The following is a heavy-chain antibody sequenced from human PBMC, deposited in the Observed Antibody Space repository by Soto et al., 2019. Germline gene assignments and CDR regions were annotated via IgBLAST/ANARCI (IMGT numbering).Heavy chain of an antibody. CDR2: MYNTGST. CDR1: GGPISASY. V-gene: IGHV4-59*01. CDR3: ARDLWGYCGTDCYPLDV. Sequence: SDSLSLAYIISGGPISASYWSGIRQPPGNGLEWIGYMYNTGSTVYNPSFKSRVTISVDTSKNQFSLKLNSVTAADTAVYYCARDLWGYCGTDCYPLDVWGQGTTVTVS. D-gene: IGHD2-21*02. J-gene: IGHJ6*02.